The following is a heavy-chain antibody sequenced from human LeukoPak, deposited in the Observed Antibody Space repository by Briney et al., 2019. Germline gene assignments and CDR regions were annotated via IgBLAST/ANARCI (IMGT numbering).Heavy chain of an antibody. CDR2: IYPGGSDT. D-gene: IGHD2-2*01. Sequence: GESLKISCKGSGYSFSNYWIGWVRQMPGKGLEWMGIIYPGGSDTRYSPSFQGQVTISADKSISTAYLQWSSLKASDTAMYYCARGGHRYCSSTSCYPFDYWGQGTLVTVSS. V-gene: IGHV5-51*01. CDR1: GYSFSNYW. J-gene: IGHJ4*02. CDR3: ARGGHRYCSSTSCYPFDY.